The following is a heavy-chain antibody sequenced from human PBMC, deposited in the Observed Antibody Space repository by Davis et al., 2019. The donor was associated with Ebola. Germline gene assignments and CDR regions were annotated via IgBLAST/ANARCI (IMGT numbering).Heavy chain of an antibody. CDR1: GGTFSSYA. CDR2: IIPILGTA. D-gene: IGHD3-3*01. J-gene: IGHJ6*02. V-gene: IGHV1-69*04. CDR3: ARDNFWSGYYGSYYYGMDV. Sequence: AASVKVSCKASGGTFSSYAISWVRQAPGQGLEWMGRIIPILGTANYAQKFQGRVTITADKSTSTAYMELSSLRSEDTAVYYCARDNFWSGYYGSYYYGMDVWGQGTTVTVSS.